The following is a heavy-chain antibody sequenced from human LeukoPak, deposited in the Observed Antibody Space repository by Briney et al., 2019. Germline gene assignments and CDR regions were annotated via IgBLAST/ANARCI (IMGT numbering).Heavy chain of an antibody. D-gene: IGHD6-13*01. CDR2: IKQDGSEK. CDR1: GFTFSSYW. CDR3: ARAAQQLVVYYYYYMDV. Sequence: GGSLRLSCAASGFTFSSYWMSWVRQAPGKGLEWVANIKQDGSEKYYVDSVKGRFTISRDNAKNSLYLQMNSLRAEDTAVYYCARAAQQLVVYYYYYMDVWGKGTTVTVSS. V-gene: IGHV3-7*01. J-gene: IGHJ6*03.